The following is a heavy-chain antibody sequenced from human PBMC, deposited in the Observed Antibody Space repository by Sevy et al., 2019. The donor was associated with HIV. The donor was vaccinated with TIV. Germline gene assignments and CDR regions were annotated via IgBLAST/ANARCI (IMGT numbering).Heavy chain of an antibody. CDR3: ARDRSGVGSVGYYFDY. J-gene: IGHJ4*02. D-gene: IGHD6-25*01. V-gene: IGHV5-51*01. Sequence: GESLKISCKGSGYSFTTYWIGWVRQMPGKGLEWMGIFYPGDSDTTYSPSFQGQVTISADKSISTAYLQWSSMTVSDTAMYYCARDRSGVGSVGYYFDYWGQGTLVTVSS. CDR1: GYSFTTYW. CDR2: FYPGDSDT.